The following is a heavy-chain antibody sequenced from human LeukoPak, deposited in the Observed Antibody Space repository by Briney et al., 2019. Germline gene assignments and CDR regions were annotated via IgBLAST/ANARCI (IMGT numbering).Heavy chain of an antibody. CDR2: ISYDGSNK. V-gene: IGHV3-30*04. CDR1: GFTFSNYA. D-gene: IGHD6-19*01. CDR3: VRGSVAVAGPTDY. Sequence: GGSLRLSCAASGFTFSNYAMHWVRQTPGKGLEWVAVISYDGSNKYYADSVKGRFTISRDNSENTLYLQINSLRLEDSDLYYCVRGSVAVAGPTDYWGQGTLVTVSS. J-gene: IGHJ4*02.